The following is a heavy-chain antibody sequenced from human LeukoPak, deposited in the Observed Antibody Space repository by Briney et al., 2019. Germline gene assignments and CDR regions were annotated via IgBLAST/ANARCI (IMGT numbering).Heavy chain of an antibody. CDR3: ARARGDLNSNWYFDL. CDR1: GYTFTGYY. V-gene: IGHV1-2*02. D-gene: IGHD4-17*01. J-gene: IGHJ2*01. CDR2: INPNSGGT. Sequence: ASVKVSCKASGYTFTGYYMHWVRQAPGQGLEWMGWINPNSGGTNYAQKFQGRVTMTRDTSISTAYMELSRLRSDDTAVYYCARARGDLNSNWYFDLWGRGTLVTVSS.